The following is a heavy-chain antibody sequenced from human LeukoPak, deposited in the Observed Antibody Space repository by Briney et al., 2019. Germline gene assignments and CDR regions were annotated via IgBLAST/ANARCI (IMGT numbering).Heavy chain of an antibody. D-gene: IGHD1-26*01. CDR3: ARVPREGHDNWFDP. Sequence: GGSLRLSCVASGFTFSSHSMNWVRQAPGEGLEWVSYISSSSSIIHYADSVKGRFTISREDAKNSLFLQMNGLSPEDTAVYYCARVPREGHDNWFDPWGQGTLVTVSS. J-gene: IGHJ5*02. CDR2: ISSSSSII. CDR1: GFTFSSHS. V-gene: IGHV3-48*01.